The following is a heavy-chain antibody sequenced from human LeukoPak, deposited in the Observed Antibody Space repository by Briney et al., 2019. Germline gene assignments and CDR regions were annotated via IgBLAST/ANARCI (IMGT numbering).Heavy chain of an antibody. D-gene: IGHD1-26*01. CDR3: AKDNRGTYYFYYFDY. J-gene: IGHJ4*02. Sequence: GGSLTLSCATSGFTFDDYAMHWVRQPPGKGLEWVSGINSNSDRTVYADSVKGRFNISRDNAKKSLYLQMNSVRGEDTALYYCAKDNRGTYYFYYFDYWGQGTPVTVSS. CDR2: INSNSDRT. V-gene: IGHV3-9*01. CDR1: GFTFDDYA.